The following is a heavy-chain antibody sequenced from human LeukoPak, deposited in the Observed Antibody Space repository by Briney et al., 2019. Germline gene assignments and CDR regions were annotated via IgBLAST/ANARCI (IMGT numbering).Heavy chain of an antibody. Sequence: GASVKVSCKASGYTFTERGISWMRHVPGQGLECMGWISATSGNTYYAETFQDRVTMTTDASTSTAYMELSDLTVDDTAVYYCGKGSTGWSRDPWGQGTLVTVSS. CDR3: GKGSTGWSRDP. CDR1: GYTFTERG. J-gene: IGHJ5*02. D-gene: IGHD6-19*01. CDR2: ISATSGNT. V-gene: IGHV1-18*01.